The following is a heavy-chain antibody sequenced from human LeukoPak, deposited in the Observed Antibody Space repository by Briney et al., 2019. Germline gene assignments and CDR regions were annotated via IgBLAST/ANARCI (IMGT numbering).Heavy chain of an antibody. J-gene: IGHJ5*02. CDR2: IYYSGST. CDR3: ARDGGYCSSTSCLNWFDP. CDR1: GGSISSYY. D-gene: IGHD2-2*01. Sequence: SETLSLTCTVSGGSISSYYWSWLRQPPGKGLEWIGYIYYSGSTNYNPSLKSRVTISVDTSKNQFSLKLSSVTAADTAVYYCARDGGYCSSTSCLNWFDPWGQGTLVTVSS. V-gene: IGHV4-59*01.